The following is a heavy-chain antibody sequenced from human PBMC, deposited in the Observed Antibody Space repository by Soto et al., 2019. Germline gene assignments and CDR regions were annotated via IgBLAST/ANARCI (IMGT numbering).Heavy chain of an antibody. CDR1: GFTFTRYS. V-gene: IGHV3-21*06. Sequence: GGSLRLSCAASGFTFTRYSMNWVRQAPGKGLEWVSSISSTTNYIYYGDSMNGRFTISRDNAKNSLYLEMNSLRAEDTAVYYCARESEDLTSNFDYWGQGTLVTVSS. CDR3: ARESEDLTSNFDY. CDR2: ISSTTNYI. J-gene: IGHJ4*02.